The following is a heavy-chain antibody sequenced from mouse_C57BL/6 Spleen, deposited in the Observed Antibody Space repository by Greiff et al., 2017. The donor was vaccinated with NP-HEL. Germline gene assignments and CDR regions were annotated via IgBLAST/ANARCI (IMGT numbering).Heavy chain of an antibody. V-gene: IGHV1-72*01. CDR3: ARSSYSNYPYAMDY. J-gene: IGHJ4*01. Sequence: QSCKASGYTFTSYWMHWGKQRPGRGLEWIGRIDPNSGGTKYNEKFKSKATLTVDKPSSTAYMQLSSLTSEDSAVYYCARSSYSNYPYAMDYWGQGTSVTVSS. D-gene: IGHD2-5*01. CDR2: IDPNSGGT. CDR1: GYTFTSYW.